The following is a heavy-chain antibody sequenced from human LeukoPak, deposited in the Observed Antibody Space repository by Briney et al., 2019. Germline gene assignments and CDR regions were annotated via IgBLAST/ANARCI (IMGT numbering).Heavy chain of an antibody. V-gene: IGHV3-33*01. CDR3: AREIGSAARGR. CDR1: GFTFSSYG. J-gene: IGHJ4*02. Sequence: QPGGSLRLSCAASGFTFSSYGMHWVRQAPGKGLEWVAVTWYDGSNKYYAESVKGRFAISRDNSKDTLYLQMSSLRAEDTAVYYCAREIGSAARGRWGQGTLVTVSS. CDR2: TWYDGSNK. D-gene: IGHD6-13*01.